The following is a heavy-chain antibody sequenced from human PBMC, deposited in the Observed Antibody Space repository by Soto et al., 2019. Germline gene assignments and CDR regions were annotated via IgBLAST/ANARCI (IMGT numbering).Heavy chain of an antibody. V-gene: IGHV3-21*01. D-gene: IGHD2-21*02. CDR3: TRGMGDDDYFDY. CDR2: ISRSSTYI. J-gene: IGHJ4*02. Sequence: GGSLRLSCVASGFTFSSYSMNWVRQAPGKGLEWVASISRSSTYIYYGDSVKGRFTISRDNAKNSLFVQMNSLGAEDTGVYYCTRGMGDDDYFDYWGQGTQVTVSS. CDR1: GFTFSSYS.